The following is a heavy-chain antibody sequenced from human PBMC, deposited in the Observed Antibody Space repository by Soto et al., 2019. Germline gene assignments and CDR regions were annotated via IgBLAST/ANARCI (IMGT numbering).Heavy chain of an antibody. D-gene: IGHD2-2*01. J-gene: IGHJ4*02. CDR2: ISPYSGYT. CDR1: GYSFMKYG. Sequence: ASVKVSCKGFGYSFMKYGINWGRQAPGQELEWVGWISPYSGYTHSAQKFHGRLTLTTDTAASTAYMELRILRSADTALYYCAREASVLIPAAQPSRFDSWGQGTLVTVSS. CDR3: AREASVLIPAAQPSRFDS. V-gene: IGHV1-18*01.